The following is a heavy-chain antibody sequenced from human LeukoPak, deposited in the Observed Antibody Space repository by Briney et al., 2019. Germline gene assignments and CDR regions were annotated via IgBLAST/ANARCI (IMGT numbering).Heavy chain of an antibody. CDR1: GFIFNTYS. V-gene: IGHV3-48*01. J-gene: IGHJ4*02. CDR3: TRGAPFWGRYFDY. CDR2: ISDRSSTI. D-gene: IGHD2/OR15-2a*01. Sequence: GGSLRLSCAASGFIFNTYSMDWVRQAPGKGLEWVSYISDRSSTIYYADSVKGRFTISRDNAKNSLYLQMNSLRAEDTAVYYCTRGAPFWGRYFDYWGQGTLVTASS.